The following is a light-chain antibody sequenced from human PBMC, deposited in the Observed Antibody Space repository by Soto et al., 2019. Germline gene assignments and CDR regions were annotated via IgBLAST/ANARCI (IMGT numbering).Light chain of an antibody. CDR3: MQALETPYT. CDR2: WSS. Sequence: DLVMTQSPLSLPVTPGEPASISCSSSQSLLHGNGRTYLDWYLQKPGQSPQLLIHWSSYRASGVPDRFSGSGSGTEFTLEISRVEAEDVGVYYCMQALETPYTFGRGTKLEIK. J-gene: IGKJ2*01. CDR1: QSLLHGNGRTY. V-gene: IGKV2-28*01.